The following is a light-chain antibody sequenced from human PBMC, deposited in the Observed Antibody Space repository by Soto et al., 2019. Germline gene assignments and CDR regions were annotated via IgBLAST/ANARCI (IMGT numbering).Light chain of an antibody. CDR3: QQYGGSPRT. V-gene: IGKV3-20*01. CDR2: GAS. Sequence: IVLTQSPGTLSLSPGERATLSCRASQSISSSYLAWYQQKPGQAPRLLIYGASSRATGIPDRFSGSGSGTDFTLTISRLEPEDFAVYYCQQYGGSPRTFGQGT. J-gene: IGKJ1*01. CDR1: QSISSSY.